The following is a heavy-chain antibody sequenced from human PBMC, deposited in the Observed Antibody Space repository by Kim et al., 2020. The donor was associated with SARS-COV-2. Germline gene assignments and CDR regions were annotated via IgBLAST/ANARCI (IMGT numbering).Heavy chain of an antibody. CDR2: IYYSRST. CDR1: GGSISSSSYY. CDR3: VRHKGELLEAFDI. V-gene: IGHV4-39*01. D-gene: IGHD1-26*01. J-gene: IGHJ3*02. Sequence: SETLSLTCTVSGGSISSSSYYWGWIRQPPGKGLEWIGTIYYSRSTFYNASLKSRVTISVDTSKNQFSLKLNFVTAADTAVYHCVRHKGELLEAFDIWGQGTMVTVAS.